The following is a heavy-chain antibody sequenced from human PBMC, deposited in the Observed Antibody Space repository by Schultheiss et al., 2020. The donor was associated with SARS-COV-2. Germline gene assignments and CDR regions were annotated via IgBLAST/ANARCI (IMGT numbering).Heavy chain of an antibody. CDR3: ARVRRDYDFWSSSYFYGMDV. CDR2: INPNSGGT. Sequence: ASVKVPCKASGYTFTGYYMHWVRQAPGQGLEWMGRINPNSGGTDYAQKFQGWVTMTRDTSISTAYIELSRLGSDDTAVYYCARVRRDYDFWSSSYFYGMDVWGQGTTVTVSS. CDR1: GYTFTGYY. V-gene: IGHV1-2*04. D-gene: IGHD3-3*01. J-gene: IGHJ6*02.